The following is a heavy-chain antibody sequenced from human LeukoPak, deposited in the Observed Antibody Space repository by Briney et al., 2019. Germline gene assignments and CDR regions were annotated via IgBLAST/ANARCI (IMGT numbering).Heavy chain of an antibody. CDR2: INPNSGGT. CDR3: ARDRSGSYTGSDY. V-gene: IGHV1-2*02. Sequence: GGSLRLSCAASGFTFGTYGMHWVRQAPGKGLEWVGWINPNSGGTNYAQKFQGRVTMTRDTSISTAYMELSRLRSDDTAVYYCARDRSGSYTGSDYWGQGTLVTVSS. CDR1: GFTFGTYG. D-gene: IGHD1-26*01. J-gene: IGHJ4*02.